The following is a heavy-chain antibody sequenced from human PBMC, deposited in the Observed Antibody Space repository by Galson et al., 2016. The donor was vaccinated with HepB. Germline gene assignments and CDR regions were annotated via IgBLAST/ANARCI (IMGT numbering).Heavy chain of an antibody. CDR1: GDSVSNYY. CDR2: ISDRGKT. CDR3: AREIDGMGV. Sequence: ETLSLTCSVSGDSVSNYYWSWVRQPPGKGLEWIGYISDRGKTTYSPPLKSRATISLDTSKNEMSLELRSVTAADTAIYYCAREIDGMGVWGRGTTVIVSS. J-gene: IGHJ6*02. V-gene: IGHV4-59*02.